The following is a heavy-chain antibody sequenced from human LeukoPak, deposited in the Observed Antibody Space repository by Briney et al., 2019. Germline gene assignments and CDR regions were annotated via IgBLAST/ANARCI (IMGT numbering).Heavy chain of an antibody. CDR2: ISYDGSNK. CDR3: ATGDY. CDR1: GFTFSSYG. Sequence: GRSLRLSCAASGFTFSSYGMHWVRQAPGKGLEWVAVISYDGSNKYYADSVKGRFTISRDNSKNTLYLQVNSLRAEDTAVYYCATGDYWGQGTLVTVSS. J-gene: IGHJ4*02. V-gene: IGHV3-30*03.